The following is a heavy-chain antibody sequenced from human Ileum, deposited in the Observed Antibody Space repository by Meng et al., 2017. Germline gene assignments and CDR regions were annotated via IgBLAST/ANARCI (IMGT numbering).Heavy chain of an antibody. Sequence: QVQLQQWGAGLLKPSRTWSLTCAANGGSFSGYYWSWTRQPPGKGLEWIGEISHSGSTHYNPSLKSQLTISVDTSNNQFSLKLNSVTAADTAVYYCARGGVAARLGTWGQGALVTVSS. D-gene: IGHD6-6*01. J-gene: IGHJ4*02. CDR2: ISHSGST. V-gene: IGHV4-34*02. CDR3: ARGGVAARLGT. CDR1: GGSFSGYY.